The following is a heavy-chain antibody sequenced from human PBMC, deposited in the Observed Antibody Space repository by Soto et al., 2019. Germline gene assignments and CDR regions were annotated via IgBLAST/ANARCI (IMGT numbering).Heavy chain of an antibody. CDR1: GVTFSSNT. D-gene: IGHD2-15*01. J-gene: IGHJ1*01. V-gene: IGHV1-69*01. CDR3: AREVELLLVY. CDR2: IIPIFGTA. Sequence: QVQLVQSGAEVKKPGSSVKVSCKASGVTFSSNTISWVRQDPGQGLEWMGGIIPIFGTANYAQKFQGRVTITADESTSTTYMDLSSLRSEDTAVYYCAREVELLLVYWGPGTLVTVAA.